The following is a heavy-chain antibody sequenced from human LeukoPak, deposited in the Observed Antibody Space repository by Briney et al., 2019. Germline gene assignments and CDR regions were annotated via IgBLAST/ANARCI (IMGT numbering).Heavy chain of an antibody. CDR3: ARDAPFSARRGKFDY. J-gene: IGHJ4*02. D-gene: IGHD3-10*01. CDR1: GLTFSNYW. CDR2: ISSSGSTI. Sequence: PGGSLRLSCAASGLTFSNYWMDWVRQAPGKGLEWVSYISSSGSTIYYADSVKGRFTISRDNAKNSLYLQMNSLRAEDTAVYYCARDAPFSARRGKFDYWGQGTLVTVSS. V-gene: IGHV3-48*04.